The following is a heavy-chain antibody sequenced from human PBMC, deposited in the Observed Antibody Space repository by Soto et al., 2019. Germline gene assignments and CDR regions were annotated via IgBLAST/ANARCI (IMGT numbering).Heavy chain of an antibody. CDR3: ARMIDNYVNGNWFDP. V-gene: IGHV4-59*01. J-gene: IGHJ5*02. D-gene: IGHD4-4*01. Sequence: QVQLQESGPGLVKPSETLSLTCTVSDGSIGSDYWSWIRQPPGKGLEWLGNIDYIGNTNYNPSLKSRVTMSIDTSKNRFSLKLASVTTADTAVYYCARMIDNYVNGNWFDPWGQGTLVTVSS. CDR1: DGSIGSDY. CDR2: IDYIGNT.